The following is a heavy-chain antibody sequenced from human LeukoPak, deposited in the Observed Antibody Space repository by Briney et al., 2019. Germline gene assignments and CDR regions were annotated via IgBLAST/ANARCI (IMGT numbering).Heavy chain of an antibody. CDR1: GGTFSSYT. Sequence: SVKVSCKASGGTFSSYTISWVRQAPGQGLERMGRIIPILGIANYAQKFQGRVTITADKSTSTAYMELSSLRSEDTAVYYCARPEGPGYDAFDIWGQGTMVTVSS. V-gene: IGHV1-69*02. CDR2: IIPILGIA. D-gene: IGHD1-14*01. J-gene: IGHJ3*02. CDR3: ARPEGPGYDAFDI.